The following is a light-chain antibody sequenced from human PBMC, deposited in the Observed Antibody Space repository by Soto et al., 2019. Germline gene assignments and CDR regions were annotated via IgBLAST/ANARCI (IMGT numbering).Light chain of an antibody. CDR2: WAS. CDR3: QQYYSSPIT. V-gene: IGKV4-1*01. Sequence: DIVMTQSPDSLAVSLGERATINCKSSQSVLYSSNNKNYLAWYQQKPGQPPKLLIYWASTRESGVPDRFSGSWSGTDFTLTISSLQAEDVAVYYCQQYYSSPITFGQGTRLDIK. J-gene: IGKJ5*01. CDR1: QSVLYSSNNKNY.